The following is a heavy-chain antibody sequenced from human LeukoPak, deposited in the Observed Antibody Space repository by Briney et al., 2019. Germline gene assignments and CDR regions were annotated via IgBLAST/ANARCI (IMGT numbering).Heavy chain of an antibody. V-gene: IGHV4-61*02. D-gene: IGHD3-10*01. CDR1: GGSISSGSYY. CDR2: SYIRGST. CDR3: ARIGYGSGSPTNL. J-gene: IGHJ5*02. Sequence: KPSQTLSLICTVSGGSISSGSYYWRWIRQPDGKGLEWIGRSYIRGSTYYNPSLKSRVTISVDTSKNQFSLKLNSVTAADTAVYDCARIGYGSGSPTNLCGQGTLVSVSS.